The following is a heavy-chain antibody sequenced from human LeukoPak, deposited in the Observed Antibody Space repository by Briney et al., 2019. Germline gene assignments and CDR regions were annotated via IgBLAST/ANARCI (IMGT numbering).Heavy chain of an antibody. CDR3: ARELAYCGGDCYIDY. Sequence: SETLSLTCTVSGGSISSGGYYWSWIRQHPGKGLEWIGSMYYSGSTYYNPSLKSRVTISVDTSKNQFSLKLSSVTAADTAVYYCARELAYCGGDCYIDYWGQGTLVTVSS. V-gene: IGHV4-39*07. CDR2: MYYSGST. D-gene: IGHD2-21*02. J-gene: IGHJ4*02. CDR1: GGSISSGGYY.